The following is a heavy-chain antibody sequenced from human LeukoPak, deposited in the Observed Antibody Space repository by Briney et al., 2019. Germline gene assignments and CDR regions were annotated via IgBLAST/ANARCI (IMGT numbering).Heavy chain of an antibody. CDR3: ARLMVRGVITPYGPFDY. V-gene: IGHV4-39*01. J-gene: IGHJ4*02. CDR2: IYYSGST. CDR1: SGSISSSSYY. Sequence: PSETLSLTCTVSSGSISSSSYYWGWIRQPPGKGLEWIGSIYYSGSTYYNPSLKSRVTISVDTSKNQFSLKLSSVTAADTAVYYCARLMVRGVITPYGPFDYWGQGTLVTVSS. D-gene: IGHD3-10*01.